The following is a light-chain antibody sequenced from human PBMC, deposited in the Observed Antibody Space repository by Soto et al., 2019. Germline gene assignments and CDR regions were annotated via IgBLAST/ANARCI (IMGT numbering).Light chain of an antibody. J-gene: IGLJ1*01. CDR3: NSFTSSSTYL. CDR1: SSDVGSFNR. CDR2: EVT. V-gene: IGLV2-18*02. Sequence: QSVLTQPPSVSGSPGQSVTISCTGTSSDVGSFNRVSWYQQPPGTAPKLMIYEVTNRPSGVPDRFSGSKSGNTASLTISGLQAEDEADYYCNSFTSSSTYLFGTGPKATVL.